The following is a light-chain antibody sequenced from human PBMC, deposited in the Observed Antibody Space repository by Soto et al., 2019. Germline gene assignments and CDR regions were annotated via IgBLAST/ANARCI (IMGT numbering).Light chain of an antibody. V-gene: IGKV3-15*01. Sequence: EIVMTQSPATLSVSPGERATLSCRASQSVSSNLAWYQQKPGQAPRLLIYGASTRATGIPARFSGSGSGTEFTLNISSLQSEDFAVYYCQHGGAFGQGTKVEIK. CDR2: GAS. CDR3: QHGGA. CDR1: QSVSSN. J-gene: IGKJ1*01.